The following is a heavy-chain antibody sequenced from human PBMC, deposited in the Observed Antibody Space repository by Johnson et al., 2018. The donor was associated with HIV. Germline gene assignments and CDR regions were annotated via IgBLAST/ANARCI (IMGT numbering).Heavy chain of an antibody. Sequence: VQLVESGGGVVQPGRSLRLSCAASGFTFSSNYMSWIRQAPGKGLEWVSIVYSGGSTYYTDSVKGRFTISRDNSKNTLYLQMNSLRADDTAVYYCARVGASRFDAFHVWGQGTMVTVSS. V-gene: IGHV3-66*01. CDR2: VYSGGST. D-gene: IGHD3-16*01. CDR1: GFTFSSNY. J-gene: IGHJ3*01. CDR3: ARVGASRFDAFHV.